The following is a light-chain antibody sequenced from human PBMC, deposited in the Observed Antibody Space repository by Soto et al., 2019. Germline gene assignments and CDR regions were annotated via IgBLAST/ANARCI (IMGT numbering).Light chain of an antibody. V-gene: IGKV3-11*01. Sequence: EIVLTQSPPTLSLSPVEIATLSCRASQSVNNFLAWYQQRPGQAPRLLMYEASNRATGVPARFSGSGSGTDFTLTISSLQSEDFAVYYCQQYNNWPWTFGQGTKVDIK. CDR1: QSVNNF. CDR2: EAS. CDR3: QQYNNWPWT. J-gene: IGKJ1*01.